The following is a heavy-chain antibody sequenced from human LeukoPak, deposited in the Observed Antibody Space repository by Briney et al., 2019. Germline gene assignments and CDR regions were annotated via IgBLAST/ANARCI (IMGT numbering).Heavy chain of an antibody. D-gene: IGHD5-18*01. CDR1: GFTFGDYA. Sequence: GGSLRLSCTASGFTFGDYAMSWFRQAPGKGLEWVGFIRSKAYRGTTEYAASVKGRFTISRDDSKSIAYLQMNSLKTEDTAVYSCTRDRLGYNYRTNWFDPWGQGTLVTVSS. V-gene: IGHV3-49*03. CDR2: IRSKAYRGTT. J-gene: IGHJ5*02. CDR3: TRDRLGYNYRTNWFDP.